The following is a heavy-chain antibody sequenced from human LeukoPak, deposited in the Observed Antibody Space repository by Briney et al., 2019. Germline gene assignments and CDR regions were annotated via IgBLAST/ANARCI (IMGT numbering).Heavy chain of an antibody. CDR2: IYYSGST. CDR3: ASPLFASGYSSDAFDI. CDR1: GGSISSYY. Sequence: PSETLSLTRTVSGGSISSYYWSWIRQPPGKGLEWIGYIYYSGSTNYNPSLKSRVTISVDTSKNQFSLKLSSVTAADTAVYYCASPLFASGYSSDAFDIWGQGTMVTVSS. D-gene: IGHD3-22*01. J-gene: IGHJ3*02. V-gene: IGHV4-59*01.